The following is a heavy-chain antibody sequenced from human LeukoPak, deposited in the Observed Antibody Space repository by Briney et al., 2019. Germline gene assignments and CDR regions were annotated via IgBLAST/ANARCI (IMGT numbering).Heavy chain of an antibody. J-gene: IGHJ4*02. V-gene: IGHV1-2*04. CDR3: ARTRVAATRELGY. CDR2: INPNSGGT. CDR1: GYTFTGYY. D-gene: IGHD2-15*01. Sequence: ASVKVSCKASGYTFTGYYMHWVRQAPGQGLEWMGWINPNSGGTNYAQKFQGWVTMTRDTSISTAHMELSRLRSDDTAVYYCARTRVAATRELGYWGQGTLVTVSS.